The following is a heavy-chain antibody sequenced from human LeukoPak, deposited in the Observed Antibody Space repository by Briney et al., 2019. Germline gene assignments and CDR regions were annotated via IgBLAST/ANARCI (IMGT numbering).Heavy chain of an antibody. CDR3: ARHSSGSGGAFQY. CDR1: GGSILTTNW. D-gene: IGHD6-19*01. CDR2: VHLSGAS. Sequence: SGTLSLTCAVSGGSILTTNWWSWVRQPPGKGLEWIGEVHLSGASNYNPSLKSRVSMSIDNSKSQLSLKLTSVTAADTAVYYCARHSSGSGGAFQYWGQGTPVTVSS. V-gene: IGHV4-4*02. J-gene: IGHJ4*02.